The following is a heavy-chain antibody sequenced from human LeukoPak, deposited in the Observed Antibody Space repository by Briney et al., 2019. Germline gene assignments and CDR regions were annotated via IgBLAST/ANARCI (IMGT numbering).Heavy chain of an antibody. J-gene: IGHJ4*02. V-gene: IGHV1-2*02. CDR1: GYTFTGYY. Sequence: ASVKVSCKASGYTFTGYYMHWVRQAPGQGLEWMGWINPNSGGTNYAQKFQGRVTMTRDTSISTAYMELSRLRSDDTAVYYCARSWWELLRTADYWGQGTLVTVSS. CDR3: ARSWWELLRTADY. CDR2: INPNSGGT. D-gene: IGHD1-26*01.